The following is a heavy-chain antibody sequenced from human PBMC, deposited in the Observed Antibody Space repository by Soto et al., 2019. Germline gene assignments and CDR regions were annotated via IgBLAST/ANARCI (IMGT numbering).Heavy chain of an antibody. CDR3: ARDPALLRFLETLFDY. CDR2: ISAYNGNT. V-gene: IGHV1-18*01. J-gene: IGHJ4*02. Sequence: GASVKVSCKASGYTFTSYGISWVRQAPGQGLEWMGWISAYNGNTNYAQKLQGRVTMTTDTSTSTAYMELRSLRSDDTAVYYCARDPALLRFLETLFDYWGQGTLVTVSS. D-gene: IGHD3-3*01. CDR1: GYTFTSYG.